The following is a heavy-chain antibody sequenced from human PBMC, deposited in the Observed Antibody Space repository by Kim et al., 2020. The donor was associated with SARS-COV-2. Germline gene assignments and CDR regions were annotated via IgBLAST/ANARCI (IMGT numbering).Heavy chain of an antibody. D-gene: IGHD6-19*01. J-gene: IGHJ4*02. CDR3: AKDHPSSGWPTFDS. Sequence: YASFAKGRFTVSRDNNRNTLDLQMNSLTAEDTALYFCAKDHPSSGWPTFDSWGQGTLVTVSS. V-gene: IGHV3-23*01.